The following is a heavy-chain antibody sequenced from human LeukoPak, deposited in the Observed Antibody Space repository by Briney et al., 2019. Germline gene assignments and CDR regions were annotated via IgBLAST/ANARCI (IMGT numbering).Heavy chain of an antibody. J-gene: IGHJ4*02. CDR1: GGSFSGYY. D-gene: IGHD1-26*01. Sequence: SETLSLTCAVYGGSFSGYYWSWIRQPPGKGLEWIGETNHSGSTNYNPSLKSRVTISVDTSKNQFSLKLSSVTAADTAVYYCARGLYNSYSGSYYFDYWGQGTLVTVSS. V-gene: IGHV4-34*01. CDR2: TNHSGST. CDR3: ARGLYNSYSGSYYFDY.